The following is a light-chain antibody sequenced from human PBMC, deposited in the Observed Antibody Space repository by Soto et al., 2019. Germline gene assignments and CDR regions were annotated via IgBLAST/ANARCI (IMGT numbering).Light chain of an antibody. CDR2: QVS. CDR3: MQGTHWPPYT. CDR1: QSLAYIDGNTY. J-gene: IGKJ2*01. Sequence: DVVMTQSPLSLPVTLGQPASISCRSSQSLAYIDGNTYLNWFHQRPGQSPRRLIYQVSNRDSGVPDRFSGSGSGTDFTLKISRVEADDVGVYYCMQGTHWPPYTFGQGTKLDI. V-gene: IGKV2-30*01.